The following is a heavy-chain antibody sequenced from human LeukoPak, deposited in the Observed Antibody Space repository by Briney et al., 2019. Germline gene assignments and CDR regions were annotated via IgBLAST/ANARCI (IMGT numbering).Heavy chain of an antibody. J-gene: IGHJ3*02. CDR1: GYSFTGYW. V-gene: IGHV5-51*01. Sequence: EESLKISCKGFGYSFTGYWIGWVRQMPEKGLERMGIIYPGDSDTKYSPSFQGHVTISADKSISTAYLQWSSLRASDTAMYYCARLRGDSSGYDAFDIWGQGTMVTVSS. D-gene: IGHD3-22*01. CDR2: IYPGDSDT. CDR3: ARLRGDSSGYDAFDI.